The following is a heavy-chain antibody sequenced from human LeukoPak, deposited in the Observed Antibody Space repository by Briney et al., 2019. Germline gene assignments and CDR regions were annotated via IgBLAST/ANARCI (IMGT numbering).Heavy chain of an antibody. D-gene: IGHD4-23*01. CDR2: ISPTGDST. J-gene: IGHJ4*02. CDR3: AREASGGYFDY. V-gene: IGHV1-46*02. Sequence: GASVKVSCKASGYTFNIYYMHWVRQAPGQGLEWVGLISPTGDSTNYAQTFRGRVTMARDTSTNTVYMDLSSLRSEDTAVYYCAREASGGYFDYWGQGTLVIVSS. CDR1: GYTFNIYY.